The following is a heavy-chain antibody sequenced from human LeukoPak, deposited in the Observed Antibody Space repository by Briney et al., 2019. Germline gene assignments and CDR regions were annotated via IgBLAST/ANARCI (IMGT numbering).Heavy chain of an antibody. CDR1: GYSSTSYW. V-gene: IGHV5-51*01. CDR3: ARHESNGEGMDV. Sequence: GESLKISCKGSGYSSTSYWIGWVRQMPGKGLGWMGIIYPGDSDTRYSPSSLGQVTISADKSISTPYLQWSSLKASDTAMYYCARHESNGEGMDVWGQGTKVTVSS. CDR2: IYPGDSDT. J-gene: IGHJ6*02. D-gene: IGHD3-10*01.